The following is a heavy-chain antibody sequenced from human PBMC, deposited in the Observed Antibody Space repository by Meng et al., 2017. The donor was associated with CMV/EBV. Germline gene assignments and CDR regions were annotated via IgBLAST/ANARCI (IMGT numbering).Heavy chain of an antibody. CDR2: ISSSGSTI. D-gene: IGHD1-7*01. Sequence: GESLKISCAASGFTFSDYYMSWIRQAPGKGLEWVSYISSSGSTIYYADSVKGRFTISRDNAKNSLYLQMNSLRAEDTAVYYCARGWNYVDQRVFDYWGQGTLVTVSS. CDR1: GFTFSDYY. CDR3: ARGWNYVDQRVFDY. V-gene: IGHV3-11*04. J-gene: IGHJ4*02.